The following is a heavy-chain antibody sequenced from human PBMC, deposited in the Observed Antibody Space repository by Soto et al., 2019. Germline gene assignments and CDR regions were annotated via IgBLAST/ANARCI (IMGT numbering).Heavy chain of an antibody. Sequence: SETLSLTCTVSGGSISSYYWSWIRQPPGKGLEWIGYIYYSGSTNYNPSLKSRVTISVDTSKNQFSLKLSSVTAADTAVYYCARDLEYYDFWSGYLGAFDIWGQGTMVTVSS. CDR3: ARDLEYYDFWSGYLGAFDI. J-gene: IGHJ3*02. V-gene: IGHV4-59*01. CDR2: IYYSGST. D-gene: IGHD3-3*01. CDR1: GGSISSYY.